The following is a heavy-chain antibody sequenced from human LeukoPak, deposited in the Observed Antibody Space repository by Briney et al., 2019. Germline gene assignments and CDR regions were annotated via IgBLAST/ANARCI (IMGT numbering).Heavy chain of an antibody. D-gene: IGHD6-6*01. CDR1: GITFSSHS. V-gene: IGHV3-23*01. Sequence: PGGSVRLSCAASGITFSSHSMSWVRQPPGEGLEWVAAISPSGDSTTYRDSVKGQFTISRDNSRNRLYLQMNSLRAEDTAVYYCARHRWQLVGPDVWGQGTTVTVSS. CDR2: ISPSGDST. J-gene: IGHJ6*02. CDR3: ARHRWQLVGPDV.